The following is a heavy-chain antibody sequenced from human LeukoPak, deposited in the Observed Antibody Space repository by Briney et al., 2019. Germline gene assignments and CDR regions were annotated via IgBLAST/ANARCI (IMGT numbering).Heavy chain of an antibody. CDR1: GFTFSSYG. V-gene: IGHV3-33*08. CDR2: IWYDGSNK. CDR3: ARAPGYSYGYYYYGMDV. J-gene: IGHJ6*02. Sequence: PGGSLRLSCAASGFTFSSYGMHWVRQAPGKGLEWVAVIWYDGSNKYYADSVKGRFTISRDNSKNTLYLQMNSLRAEDTAVYYCARAPGYSYGYYYYGMDVWGQGTTVTVSS. D-gene: IGHD5-18*01.